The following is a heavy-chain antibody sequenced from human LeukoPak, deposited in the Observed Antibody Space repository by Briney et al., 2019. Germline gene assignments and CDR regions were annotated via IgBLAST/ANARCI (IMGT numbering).Heavy chain of an antibody. J-gene: IGHJ4*02. Sequence: PSETLSLTCTVSGGSISSYYWSWLRQPAGKGLEWIGRIYTSGSTNYNPSLKSRVTMSVDTSKNQSSLKLSSVTAADTAVYYCASGRIAALDYWGQGTLVTVSS. CDR2: IYTSGST. CDR3: ASGRIAALDY. V-gene: IGHV4-4*07. CDR1: GGSISSYY. D-gene: IGHD6-6*01.